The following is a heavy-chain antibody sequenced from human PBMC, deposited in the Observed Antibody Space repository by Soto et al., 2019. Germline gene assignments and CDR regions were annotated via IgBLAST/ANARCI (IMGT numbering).Heavy chain of an antibody. CDR2: IGTAGDT. D-gene: IGHD5-12*01. CDR1: GFTFSSYD. CDR3: ARAGRDGYNPYYYYGMDV. V-gene: IGHV3-13*01. J-gene: IGHJ6*02. Sequence: GGSLRLSCAASGFTFSSYDMHWVRQATGKGLEWVSAIGTAGDTYYPGSVKGRFTSSRENAKNSLYLQMNSLRAEDTAVYYCARAGRDGYNPYYYYGMDVWGQGTTVTVSS.